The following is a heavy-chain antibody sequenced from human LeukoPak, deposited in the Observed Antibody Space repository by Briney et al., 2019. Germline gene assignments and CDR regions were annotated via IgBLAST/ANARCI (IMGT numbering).Heavy chain of an antibody. J-gene: IGHJ4*02. CDR3: ARGSHRWATTNGNFDY. CDR2: ISYDGSNK. Sequence: GGSLRLSCAASGFTFRSYAMHWVRQAPGKGLEWVAVISYDGSNKYYIDSVKGRFAISRDNSKNTLYLQMNSLRTEDTAMYYCARGSHRWATTNGNFDYWGQGTLVTVSS. V-gene: IGHV3-30*09. CDR1: GFTFRSYA. D-gene: IGHD1-1*01.